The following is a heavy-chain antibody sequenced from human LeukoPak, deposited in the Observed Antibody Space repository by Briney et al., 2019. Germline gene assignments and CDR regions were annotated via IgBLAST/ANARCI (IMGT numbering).Heavy chain of an antibody. CDR1: GGSISSSSYY. V-gene: IGHV4-39*01. CDR3: ARPSSGYLPFDY. J-gene: IGHJ4*02. D-gene: IGHD3-22*01. CDR2: IYYSGST. Sequence: SETLSLTCTVSGGSISSSSYYWGWIRQPPGKGLEWIGSIYYSGSTYYNPSLKSRVTISVDTSKYQFSLKLSSVTAADTAVYYCARPSSGYLPFDYWGQGTLVTVSS.